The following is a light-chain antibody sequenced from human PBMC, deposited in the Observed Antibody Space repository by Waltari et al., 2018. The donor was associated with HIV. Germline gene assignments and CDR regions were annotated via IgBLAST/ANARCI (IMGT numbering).Light chain of an antibody. Sequence: QSVLTQPPSVSGAPGQRVTVSCTGSSSNIGADFDVHWYQQLTGKATKTLIFRDSNRPSGVPDRFSGSKSGTSASLAITGLQAEDEADYHCQSYDSSLSGVIFGGGTKLTVL. CDR1: SSNIGADFD. J-gene: IGLJ2*01. CDR2: RDS. CDR3: QSYDSSLSGVI. V-gene: IGLV1-40*01.